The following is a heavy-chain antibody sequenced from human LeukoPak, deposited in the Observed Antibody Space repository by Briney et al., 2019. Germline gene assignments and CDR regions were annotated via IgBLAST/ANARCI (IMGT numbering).Heavy chain of an antibody. Sequence: GGSLRLSCTASGFTFGTYDMSWVRQAPGKGLEWVSTVRVNGRSTFYADSVRGRFTISRDDSKNTLYLQMNSLRAEDTALYYCAKPGEPSNYYFDYWGQGALVTVSS. V-gene: IGHV3-23*01. CDR3: AKPGEPSNYYFDY. J-gene: IGHJ4*02. CDR2: VRVNGRST. D-gene: IGHD1-14*01. CDR1: GFTFGTYD.